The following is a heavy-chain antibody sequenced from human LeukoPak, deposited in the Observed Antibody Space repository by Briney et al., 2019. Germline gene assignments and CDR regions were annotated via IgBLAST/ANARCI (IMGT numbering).Heavy chain of an antibody. CDR2: IGVKTNSYAT. CDR3: TTYSSGHY. V-gene: IGHV3-73*01. CDR1: GFTFSVSD. J-gene: IGHJ4*02. D-gene: IGHD6-19*01. Sequence: GGSLRLSCAASGFTFSVSDMHWVRQASGKGLEWVGRIGVKTNSYATAYAAALQGRFTISKDDSKNTAYLQMNSLTTEDTAVYYCTTYSSGHYWGQGTLVTVSS.